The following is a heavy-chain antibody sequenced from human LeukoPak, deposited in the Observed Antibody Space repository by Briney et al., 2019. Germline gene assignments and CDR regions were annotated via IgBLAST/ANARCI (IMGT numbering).Heavy chain of an antibody. CDR3: AKDARGCSTTRCYYSGVDV. V-gene: IGHV3-23*01. CDR1: GFSFTSYG. J-gene: IGHJ6*02. Sequence: GGSLRLSCAASGFSFTSYGMSWVRQAPGKGLEWVSGISGSGGRTHYANSVKGRFTISRDNSKETVFLQMNSLRAEDTAVYYCAKDARGCSTTRCYYSGVDVWGQGTTVTVSS. D-gene: IGHD2-2*01. CDR2: ISGSGGRT.